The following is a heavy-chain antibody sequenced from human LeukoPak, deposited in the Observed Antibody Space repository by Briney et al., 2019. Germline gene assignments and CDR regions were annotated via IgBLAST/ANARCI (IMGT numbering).Heavy chain of an antibody. Sequence: SETLSLTCTVSGGSISGYYWSGIRQPAGKGLEWIGRIYTSGTTHDNPSLKSRDTMSVDTSKNQVSLKVSSVTAADTAVYYCARQDSKVGAYTGPYYFDYWGQGTLVTVSS. D-gene: IGHD1-26*01. J-gene: IGHJ4*02. CDR1: GGSISGYY. V-gene: IGHV4-4*07. CDR2: IYTSGTT. CDR3: ARQDSKVGAYTGPYYFDY.